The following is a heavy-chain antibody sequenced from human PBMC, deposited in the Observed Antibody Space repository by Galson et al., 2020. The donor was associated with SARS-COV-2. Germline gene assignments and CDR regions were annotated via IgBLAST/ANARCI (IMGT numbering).Heavy chain of an antibody. Sequence: ASVKVSCKVSGYTLTELSMHWVRQAPGKGLEWMGGFDPEDGETIYAQKFQGRVTMTEDTSTDTAYMELSSLRSEDTAVYYCATGPPYCSSTSCPNWFDPWGQGTLVTVSS. V-gene: IGHV1-24*01. D-gene: IGHD2-2*01. CDR1: GYTLTELS. J-gene: IGHJ5*02. CDR3: ATGPPYCSSTSCPNWFDP. CDR2: FDPEDGET.